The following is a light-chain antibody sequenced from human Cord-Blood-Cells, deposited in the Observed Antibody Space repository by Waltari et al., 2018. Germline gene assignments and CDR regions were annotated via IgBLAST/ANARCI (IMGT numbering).Light chain of an antibody. Sequence: EIVLTQPPGTLSLYPGERAPISCRASQSVSSSYLAWYQQKPGQAPKLLIYGASSMATGIPDRFSGSGSGTDFTLTISRLEPEDFAVYYCQQYGSSPQTFGQGTKVEIK. CDR2: GAS. J-gene: IGKJ1*01. V-gene: IGKV3-20*01. CDR1: QSVSSSY. CDR3: QQYGSSPQT.